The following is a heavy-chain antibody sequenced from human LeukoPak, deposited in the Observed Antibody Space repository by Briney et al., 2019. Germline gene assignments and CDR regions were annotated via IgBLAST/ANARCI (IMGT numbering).Heavy chain of an antibody. CDR1: GFTFSRYW. V-gene: IGHV3-7*01. J-gene: IGHJ4*02. Sequence: GGSLRLSCAASGFTFSRYWMTWVRQAPGKGLEWVANIDQDGSEKFYVDSVKGRFTISRDNAKSSLYLQMNSLRVEDTALYYCVRDQGAAGDYWGQGTLVTVSS. D-gene: IGHD6-13*01. CDR3: VRDQGAAGDY. CDR2: IDQDGSEK.